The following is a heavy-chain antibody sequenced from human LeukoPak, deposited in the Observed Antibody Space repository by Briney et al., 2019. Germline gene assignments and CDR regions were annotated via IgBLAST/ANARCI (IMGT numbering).Heavy chain of an antibody. CDR3: ARGGVDYYGSGTYYLMYYFDY. CDR2: IRYDESNK. D-gene: IGHD3-10*01. Sequence: GGSLRLSCAASGFTFSGYGMHWVRQAPGKGLEWVAFIRYDESNKYYADSVKGRFTISRDDPHNTLYLQMNSLRAEDTAVYFCARGGVDYYGSGTYYLMYYFDYWGQGALVTVSS. J-gene: IGHJ4*02. V-gene: IGHV3-30*02. CDR1: GFTFSGYG.